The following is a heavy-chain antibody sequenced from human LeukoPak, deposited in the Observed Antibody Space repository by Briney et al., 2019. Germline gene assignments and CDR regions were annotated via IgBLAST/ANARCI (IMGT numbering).Heavy chain of an antibody. CDR1: GFTFDDYG. D-gene: IGHD2-8*01. CDR2: INWNGGST. V-gene: IGHV3-20*04. CDR3: ARVKWFYYMDV. J-gene: IGHJ6*03. Sequence: PGGSLRLSCAASGFTFDDYGMRWVRQAPGKGLEWVSGINWNGGSTGYADSVEGRFTISRDNAKNSLYLQMNSLRAEDTALYYCARVKWFYYMDVWGKGTTVTVSS.